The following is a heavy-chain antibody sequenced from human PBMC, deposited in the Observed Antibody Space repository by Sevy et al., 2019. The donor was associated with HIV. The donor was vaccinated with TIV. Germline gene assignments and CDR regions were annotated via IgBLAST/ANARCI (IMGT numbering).Heavy chain of an antibody. CDR1: GFTFNFFS. J-gene: IGHJ4*02. D-gene: IGHD6-13*01. CDR2: ISFDGSNE. Sequence: GGSLRLSCAASGFTFNFFSMHWVRQAPGKGLEWVATISFDGSNEHYADSVKGRFTISRDNARNLVFLQMSSLRVDDSALYYCVKAIAKDGSFWGQGTLVTVSS. CDR3: VKAIAKDGSF. V-gene: IGHV3-30-3*01.